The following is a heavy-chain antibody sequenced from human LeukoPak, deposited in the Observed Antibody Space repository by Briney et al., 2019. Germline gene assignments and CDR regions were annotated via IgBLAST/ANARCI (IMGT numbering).Heavy chain of an antibody. CDR2: IYYSGST. V-gene: IGHV4-39*07. J-gene: IGHJ4*02. Sequence: SETLSLTCTVSGGSISSSSYYWGWIRQPPGKGLERIGSIYYSGSTYYNPSLKSRVTISVDTSKNQFSLKLSSVTAADTAVYYCARAKGGSFRYWGQGTLVTVSS. D-gene: IGHD6-6*01. CDR1: GGSISSSSYY. CDR3: ARAKGGSFRY.